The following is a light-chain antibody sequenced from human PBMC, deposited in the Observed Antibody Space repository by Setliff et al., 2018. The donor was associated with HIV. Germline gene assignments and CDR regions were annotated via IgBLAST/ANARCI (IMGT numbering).Light chain of an antibody. V-gene: IGLV2-14*03. J-gene: IGLJ1*01. CDR2: GVN. Sequence: QSALTQPASVSGSPGQSIAISCTGSSTDIGTYSYVSWYQQHPGQAPKLLIFGVNDRPSGVSDRFSGSKSGNTASLTISGLQAEDEADYYCSSYTSGSTPSVFGDGTKVTVL. CDR3: SSYTSGSTPSV. CDR1: STDIGTYSY.